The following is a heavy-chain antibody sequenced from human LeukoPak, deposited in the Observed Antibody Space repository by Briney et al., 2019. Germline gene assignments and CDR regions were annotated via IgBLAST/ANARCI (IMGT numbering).Heavy chain of an antibody. V-gene: IGHV3-23*01. D-gene: IGHD3-10*02. Sequence: PGGSLRLSCVDSGFTFSSYAMSWVRHLPGKGLEWVSGISDSGAGTYYAGSVKGRFTISRDNSKNTLYLQMNSLRAEDTAVYYCASRQGLGWHYVNWGQGTLVTVSS. CDR2: ISDSGAGT. J-gene: IGHJ4*02. CDR1: GFTFSSYA. CDR3: ASRQGLGWHYVN.